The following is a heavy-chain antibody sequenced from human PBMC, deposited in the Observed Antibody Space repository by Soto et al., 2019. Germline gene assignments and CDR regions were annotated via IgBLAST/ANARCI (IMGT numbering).Heavy chain of an antibody. D-gene: IGHD6-19*01. J-gene: IGHJ4*02. CDR2: IYHRGTT. V-gene: IGHV4-4*02. Sequence: QVQLQESGPGLVKSSETLSLTCTVSGESITTSNWWSWVRQPPGGGLEWIGEIYHRGTTNYNPSLKSRATISLDKSKNQFSLKLKSVTAADTAVYYCTSGDAAVSGDLYRGQGSLVAVSS. CDR3: TSGDAAVSGDLY. CDR1: GESITTSNW.